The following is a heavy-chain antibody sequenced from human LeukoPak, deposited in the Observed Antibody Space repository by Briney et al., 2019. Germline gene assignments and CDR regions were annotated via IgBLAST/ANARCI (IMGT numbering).Heavy chain of an antibody. J-gene: IGHJ6*02. D-gene: IGHD3-10*01. CDR3: ARVPVLLWFGGKNYYYGMDV. Sequence: NPSETLSLTCTVSGGSISSYYWSWIRQPPGKGLEWIGYIYYSGSTNYNPSLKSRVTISVDTSKNQFSLKLSSVTAADTAVYYCARVPVLLWFGGKNYYYGMDVWGQGTTVTVSS. CDR1: GGSISSYY. V-gene: IGHV4-59*01. CDR2: IYYSGST.